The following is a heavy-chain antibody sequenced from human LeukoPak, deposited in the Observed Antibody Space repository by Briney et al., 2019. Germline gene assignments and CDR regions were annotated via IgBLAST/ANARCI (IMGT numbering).Heavy chain of an antibody. CDR2: ISSSSSYI. CDR3: ARDPYSGNYGDYYYYYMDV. V-gene: IGHV3-21*01. Sequence: GGSLRLSCAASGFIFSSYNLDWVRQAPGKGLEWVSSISSSSSYIYYADSVKGRFTISRDNAKSSLYLQMNSLRDEDTAVYYCARDPYSGNYGDYYYYYMDVWGKGTTVTISS. J-gene: IGHJ6*03. CDR1: GFIFSSYN. D-gene: IGHD1-26*01.